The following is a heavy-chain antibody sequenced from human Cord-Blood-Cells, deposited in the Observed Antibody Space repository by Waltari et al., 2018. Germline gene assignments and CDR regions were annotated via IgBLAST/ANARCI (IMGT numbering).Heavy chain of an antibody. Sequence: EVQLVESGGGLVQPGGSLRLSCDASGFTFSDHYMDWVRQAPGKGLEWVGRTRNKANSYTTEYAASVKGRFTISRDDSKNSLYLQMNSLKTEDTAVYYCARENWNYYYGMDVWGQGTTVTVSS. CDR2: TRNKANSYTT. J-gene: IGHJ6*02. CDR3: ARENWNYYYGMDV. CDR1: GFTFSDHY. V-gene: IGHV3-72*01. D-gene: IGHD1-1*01.